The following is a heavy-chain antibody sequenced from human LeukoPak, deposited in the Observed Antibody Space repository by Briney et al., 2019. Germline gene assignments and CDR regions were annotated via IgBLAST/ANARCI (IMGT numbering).Heavy chain of an antibody. CDR2: IGSSSTSI. V-gene: IGHV3-21*01. J-gene: IGHJ4*02. CDR3: ARDGSYSSSWYFDY. D-gene: IGHD6-13*01. CDR1: GITFSGHS. Sequence: GGSLRLSCAASGITFSGHSMNWVRQAPGKGLEWISAIGSSSTSIYYADSVKGRFTVSRDNAKNSLYLQMNSLRAEDTAVYYCARDGSYSSSWYFDYWGQGTLVTVSS.